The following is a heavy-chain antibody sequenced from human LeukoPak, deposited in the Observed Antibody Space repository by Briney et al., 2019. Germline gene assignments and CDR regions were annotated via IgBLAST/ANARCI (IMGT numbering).Heavy chain of an antibody. Sequence: GGSLRLSCAASGFTFSSYGMHWVRQAPGKGLEWVAFIRYDGSNKYYADSVKGRFTISRDSSKNTLYLQMNSLRAEDTAVYYCAKDSKAAYDFWSGYYYYYYMDVWGKGTTVTVSS. CDR1: GFTFSSYG. CDR2: IRYDGSNK. CDR3: AKDSKAAYDFWSGYYYYYYMDV. V-gene: IGHV3-30*02. D-gene: IGHD3-3*01. J-gene: IGHJ6*03.